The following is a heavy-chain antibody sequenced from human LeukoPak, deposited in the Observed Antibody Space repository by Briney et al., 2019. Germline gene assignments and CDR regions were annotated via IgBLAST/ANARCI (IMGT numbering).Heavy chain of an antibody. V-gene: IGHV3-9*01. CDR2: TSWNSGSI. D-gene: IGHD6-6*01. Sequence: GRSLRLSCAASGFTFDDYAMHWVRQAPGKGLEWVSGTSWNSGSIGYADSVKGRFTISRDNAKNSLYLQMNSLRAEDTALYYCAKDREYSSSSSFDYWGQGTLVTVSS. J-gene: IGHJ4*02. CDR1: GFTFDDYA. CDR3: AKDREYSSSSSFDY.